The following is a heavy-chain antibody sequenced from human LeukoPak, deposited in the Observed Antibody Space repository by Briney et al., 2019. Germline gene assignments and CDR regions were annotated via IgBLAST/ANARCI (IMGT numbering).Heavy chain of an antibody. CDR3: TRGMDHINYAWFDP. D-gene: IGHD4-11*01. CDR2: IFGSRDSI. CDR1: GFTFSSYA. V-gene: IGHV3-21*06. J-gene: IGHJ5*02. Sequence: AGGSLRLSCAASGFTFSSYAMSWVRQAPGKRLEWVSSIFGSRDSISYANSVKGRFTISRDNAENSLYLQMDSLRVEDTAVYYCTRGMDHINYAWFDPWGQGTLVIVSS.